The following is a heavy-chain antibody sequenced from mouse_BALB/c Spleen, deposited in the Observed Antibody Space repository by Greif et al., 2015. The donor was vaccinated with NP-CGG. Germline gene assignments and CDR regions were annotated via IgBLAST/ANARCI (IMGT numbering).Heavy chain of an antibody. J-gene: IGHJ3*01. Sequence: QVQLKQSGAELMKPGASVKISCKATGYTFSSYWIEWVKQRPGHGLEWIGEILPGSGSTNYNEKFKGKATFTADTSSNTAYMQLSSLTSEDSAVYYCARRFYDGYSAWFAYWGQGTLVTVSA. V-gene: IGHV1-9*01. CDR3: ARRFYDGYSAWFAY. CDR2: ILPGSGST. D-gene: IGHD2-3*01. CDR1: GYTFSSYW.